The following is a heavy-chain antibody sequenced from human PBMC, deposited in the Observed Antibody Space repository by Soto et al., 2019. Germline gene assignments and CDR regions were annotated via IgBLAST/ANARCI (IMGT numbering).Heavy chain of an antibody. CDR2: ISYDGSNK. Sequence: GWSLRLSCAASGFTFSSYGMHWVRQAPGKGLEWVAVISYDGSNKYYADSVKGRFTISRDNSKNTLYLQMNRLRAEDTAVYYCPVGYSSNPYYGMDFWGQGPKVSLS. CDR1: GFTFSSYG. V-gene: IGHV3-30*03. J-gene: IGHJ6*02. CDR3: PVGYSSNPYYGMDF. D-gene: IGHD6-13*01.